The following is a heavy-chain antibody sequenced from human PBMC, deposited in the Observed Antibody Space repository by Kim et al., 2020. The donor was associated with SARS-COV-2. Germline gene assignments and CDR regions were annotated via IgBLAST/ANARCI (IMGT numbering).Heavy chain of an antibody. V-gene: IGHV3-11*06. J-gene: IGHJ4*02. CDR3: ARDLYYYDSSGYGLGGY. D-gene: IGHD3-22*01. Sequence: VKGRLPISRDNAKNSLYLQMNSLRAEDTAVYYCARDLYYYDSSGYGLGGYWGQGTLVTVSS.